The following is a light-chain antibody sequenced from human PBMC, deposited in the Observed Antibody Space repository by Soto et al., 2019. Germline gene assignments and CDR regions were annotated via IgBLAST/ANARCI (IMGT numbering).Light chain of an antibody. CDR3: QQYNNWPPWT. CDR2: GAS. V-gene: IGKV4-1*01. J-gene: IGKJ1*01. Sequence: DIVMTHSPDSLAVSLGERSTINCKSSQSVLYSSNNKNYLAWYQQKPGQAPRLLIYGASTRATGIPPRFSGSGSGTEFTLTISSLQPEDFAVYYCQQYNNWPPWTFGQGTKVDIK. CDR1: QSVLYSSNNKNY.